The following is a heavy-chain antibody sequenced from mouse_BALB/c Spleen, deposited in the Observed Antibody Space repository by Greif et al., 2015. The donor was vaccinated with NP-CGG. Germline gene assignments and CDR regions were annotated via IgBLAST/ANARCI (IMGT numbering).Heavy chain of an antibody. V-gene: IGHV5-9-3*01. CDR3: ARLYYGYNDYAMDY. CDR2: ISSGGSYT. Sequence: EVQLVESGGGLVKPGGSLRLSCAASGFTFSSYAMSWVRQTPEKRLEWVATISSGGSYTYYPDSVKGRFTISRDNAKNTLYLQMSSLRSEDTAMYYCARLYYGYNDYAMDYWGQGTSVTVSS. D-gene: IGHD1-2*01. J-gene: IGHJ4*01. CDR1: GFTFSSYA.